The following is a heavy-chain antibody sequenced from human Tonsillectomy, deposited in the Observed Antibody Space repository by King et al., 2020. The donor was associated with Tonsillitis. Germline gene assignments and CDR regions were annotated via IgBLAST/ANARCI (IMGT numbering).Heavy chain of an antibody. CDR2: ISSSSSYT. J-gene: IGHJ6*03. CDR1: GFTFSDYY. D-gene: IGHD6-19*01. Sequence: VQLVESGGGLVKPGGSLRLSCAASGFTFSDYYMSWIRQAPGKGLEWVSYISSSSSYTNYADSVKGRFTISRDNAKNSLYLQMNSLRAEDTAVYYCARSLAVAAYYYYYMDVWGKGTTVTVSS. V-gene: IGHV3-11*05. CDR3: ARSLAVAAYYYYYMDV.